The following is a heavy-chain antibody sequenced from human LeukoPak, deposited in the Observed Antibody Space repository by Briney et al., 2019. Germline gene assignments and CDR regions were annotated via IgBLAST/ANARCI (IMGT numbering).Heavy chain of an antibody. V-gene: IGHV1-69*13. Sequence: ASVKVSCKASGGTFSSYAISWVRQAPGQGLEWMGGIIPIFGTANYAQKFQGRVTITADESASTAYMELSCLRSEDTAVYYCASLGGDMDLDTFDYYYSGMDLWGQGTTVTVSS. CDR2: IIPIFGTA. D-gene: IGHD2-21*02. J-gene: IGHJ6*02. CDR1: GGTFSSYA. CDR3: ASLGGDMDLDTFDYYYSGMDL.